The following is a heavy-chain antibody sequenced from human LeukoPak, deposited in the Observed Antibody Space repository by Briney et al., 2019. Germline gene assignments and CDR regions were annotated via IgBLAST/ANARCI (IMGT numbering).Heavy chain of an antibody. CDR1: GYTFTGNY. Sequence: ASVKVSCKASGYTFTGNYMHWVRQAPGQGLEWMGWINPNSGGTNYAQKFQGRVTMTRDTSISTAYMELSRLRSDDTAVYYCASRIVDYYGSGSYPNWGQGTLVTVSS. J-gene: IGHJ4*02. V-gene: IGHV1-2*02. D-gene: IGHD3-10*01. CDR3: ASRIVDYYGSGSYPN. CDR2: INPNSGGT.